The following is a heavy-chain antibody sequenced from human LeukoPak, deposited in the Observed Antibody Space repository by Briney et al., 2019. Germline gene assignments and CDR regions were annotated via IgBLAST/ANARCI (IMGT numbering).Heavy chain of an antibody. CDR2: IKQDGNEK. J-gene: IGHJ4*02. Sequence: PGGSLRLSCAASGFTFSRYWMSWVRQAPGKGLEWVANIKQDGNEKYYADSVKGRFTISRDNSKNTLYLQMNSLRAEDTAVYYCASFGESNFDYWGQGTLVTVSS. D-gene: IGHD3-10*01. CDR3: ASFGESNFDY. V-gene: IGHV3-7*03. CDR1: GFTFSRYW.